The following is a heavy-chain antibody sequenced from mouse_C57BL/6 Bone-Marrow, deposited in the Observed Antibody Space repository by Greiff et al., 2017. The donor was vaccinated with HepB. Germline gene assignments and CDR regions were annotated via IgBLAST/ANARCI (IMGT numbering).Heavy chain of an antibody. V-gene: IGHV5-12*01. Sequence: EVKLVESGGGLVQPGGSLKLSCAASGFTFSDYYMYWVRQTPEKRLEWVAYISTGGGSTYYPDTVKGRFTISRDNATNTLYLQMSRLKSEDTAMYYCARRDYGPFAYWGQGTLVTVSA. D-gene: IGHD1-1*01. CDR1: GFTFSDYY. CDR2: ISTGGGST. CDR3: ARRDYGPFAY. J-gene: IGHJ3*01.